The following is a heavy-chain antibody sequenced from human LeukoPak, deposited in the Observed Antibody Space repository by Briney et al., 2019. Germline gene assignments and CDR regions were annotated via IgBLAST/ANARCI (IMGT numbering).Heavy chain of an antibody. D-gene: IGHD1-20*01. V-gene: IGHV1-8*03. CDR2: MNPNSGNT. Sequence: GASVKVSCKASGYTFTSYDINWVRQATGQGLEWMGWMNPNSGNTGYAQKFQGRVTITRNTSISTAYMELSSLRPEDTAVYYCARASEYKWNSYYYYMDVWGKGTTVTVFS. CDR1: GYTFTSYD. CDR3: ARASEYKWNSYYYYMDV. J-gene: IGHJ6*03.